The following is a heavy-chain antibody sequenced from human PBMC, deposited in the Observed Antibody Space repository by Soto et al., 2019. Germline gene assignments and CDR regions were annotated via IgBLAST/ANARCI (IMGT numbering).Heavy chain of an antibody. CDR3: ARARIPFSGALDI. CDR2: IIHTGST. J-gene: IGHJ3*02. D-gene: IGHD3-3*02. V-gene: IGHV4-39*07. CDR1: GGSNRRSSYY. Sequence: SETLSLTCTVSGGSNRRSSYYWTWILQPPGKGLEWIGEIIHTGSTNHNTSLESRVTMSVETYKKQFSLNLSSVTAADTAVYHCARARIPFSGALDIWGQGTVVTVSS.